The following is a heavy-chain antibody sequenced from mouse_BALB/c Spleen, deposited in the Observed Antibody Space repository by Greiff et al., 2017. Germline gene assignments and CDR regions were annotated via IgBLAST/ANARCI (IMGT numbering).Heavy chain of an antibody. V-gene: IGHV1S81*02. CDR1: GYTFTSYW. CDR3: ARWGKGFAY. J-gene: IGHJ3*01. CDR2: INPSNGRT. Sequence: VQLQQPGAELVKPGASVKLSCKASGYTFTSYWMHWVKQRPGQGLEWIGEINPSNGRTNYNEKFKGKATLTADTSSSTAYMQLSSLTSEDSAIYYCARWGKGFAYWGQGTLVTVSA.